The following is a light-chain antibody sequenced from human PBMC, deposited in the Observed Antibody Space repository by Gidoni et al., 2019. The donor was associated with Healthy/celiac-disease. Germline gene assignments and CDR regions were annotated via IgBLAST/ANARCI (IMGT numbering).Light chain of an antibody. V-gene: IGLV3-1*01. CDR1: KLGDKY. CDR3: QAWDSSTAV. J-gene: IGLJ2*01. Sequence: SYELTQPPSVSVSPGQTASITCSGDKLGDKYACWYQHKTGQSPVLVIYQDSKRPSGIPERFSGSNSGNTATLTISGTQAMDEADYYCQAWDSSTAVFGGGTKLTVL. CDR2: QDS.